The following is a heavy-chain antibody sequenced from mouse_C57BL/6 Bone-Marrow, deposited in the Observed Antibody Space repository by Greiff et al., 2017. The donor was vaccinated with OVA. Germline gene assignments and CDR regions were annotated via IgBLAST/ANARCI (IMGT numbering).Heavy chain of an antibody. J-gene: IGHJ2*01. CDR2: IDPANGNT. CDR3: ARNPFYYGSRGNYFDY. CDR1: GFNIKNTY. D-gene: IGHD1-1*01. V-gene: IGHV14-3*01. Sequence: EVKLVESVAELVRPGASVKLSCTASGFNIKNTYMHWVKQRPEQGLEWIGRIDPANGNTKYAPKFPGKATITADTSSNTAYLQLSSLTSEDTAIYYGARNPFYYGSRGNYFDYWGQGTTLTVSS.